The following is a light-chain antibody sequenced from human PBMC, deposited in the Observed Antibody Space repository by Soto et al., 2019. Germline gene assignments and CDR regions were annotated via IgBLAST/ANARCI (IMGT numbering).Light chain of an antibody. V-gene: IGLV2-8*01. CDR3: SSYAGSSNV. CDR2: EVN. J-gene: IGLJ1*01. CDR1: SSDVGGYNY. Sequence: QSVLTQPPSASGFPGQSFAISCTGTSSDVGGYNYVSWYQQHPGKAPKLMIYEVNKRPSGVPDRFSGSKSGNTASLTVSGLQAEDEADYYCSSYAGSSNVFGTGTKVTVL.